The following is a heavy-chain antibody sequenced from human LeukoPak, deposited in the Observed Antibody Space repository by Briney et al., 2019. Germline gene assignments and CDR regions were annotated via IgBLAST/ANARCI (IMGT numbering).Heavy chain of an antibody. CDR1: GFTFSSYE. D-gene: IGHD6-13*01. CDR3: ASTGIAAN. Sequence: PGGSLRLSCAASGFTFSSYEMNWVRQAPGKGLEWVANIKQDGSEKYYVDSVKGRFTISRDNAKNSLYLQMNSLRAEDTAVYYCASTGIAANWGQGTLVTVSS. V-gene: IGHV3-7*01. J-gene: IGHJ4*02. CDR2: IKQDGSEK.